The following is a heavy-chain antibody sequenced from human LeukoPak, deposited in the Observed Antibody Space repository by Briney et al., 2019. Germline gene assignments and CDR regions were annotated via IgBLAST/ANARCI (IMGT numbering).Heavy chain of an antibody. V-gene: IGHV4-38-2*01. J-gene: IGHJ3*02. CDR2: VFYIGNT. CDR1: DYSISSGYY. CDR3: ARGRKGDYVWGSYRYPDAFDI. Sequence: SETLSLTCAVSDYSISSGYYWGWIRQPPGKGLEWIGSVFYIGNTYYNPSLKSQVTISMDTSKNQFSLKLSSVTAADTAVYYCARGRKGDYVWGSYRYPDAFDIWGQGTMVTVSS. D-gene: IGHD3-16*02.